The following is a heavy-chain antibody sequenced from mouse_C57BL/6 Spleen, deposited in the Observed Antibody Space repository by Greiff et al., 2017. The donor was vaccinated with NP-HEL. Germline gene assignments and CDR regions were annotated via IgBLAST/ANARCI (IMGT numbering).Heavy chain of an antibody. CDR1: GYAFSSSW. D-gene: IGHD2-4*01. J-gene: IGHJ4*01. V-gene: IGHV1-82*01. Sequence: QVQLKESGPELVKPGASVKISCKASGYAFSSSWMNWVKQRPGKGLEWIGRIYPGDGDTNYNGKFKGKATLTADKSSSTAYMQLSSLTSEDSAVYFCARSRDDYDEEDYYAMDYWGQGTSVTVSS. CDR2: IYPGDGDT. CDR3: ARSRDDYDEEDYYAMDY.